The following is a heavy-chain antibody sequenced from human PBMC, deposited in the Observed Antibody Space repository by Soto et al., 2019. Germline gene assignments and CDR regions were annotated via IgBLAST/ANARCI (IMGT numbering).Heavy chain of an antibody. CDR1: GNSFTSYG. Sequence: PXESLKLSCKGSGNSFTSYGIGLVLQMPGKGLEWMGIIYPGDSDTRYSPSFQGQVTISVDKSINTAYLQWSSLKVSDTGIFYCARHDAGGVAVDYWGQGTQVTAPQ. D-gene: IGHD3-16*01. CDR2: IYPGDSDT. V-gene: IGHV5-51*01. CDR3: ARHDAGGVAVDY. J-gene: IGHJ4*02.